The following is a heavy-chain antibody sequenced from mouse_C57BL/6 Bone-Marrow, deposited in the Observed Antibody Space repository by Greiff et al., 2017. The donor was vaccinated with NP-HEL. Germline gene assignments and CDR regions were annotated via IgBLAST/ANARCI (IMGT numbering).Heavy chain of an antibody. J-gene: IGHJ4*01. CDR2: IYPRSGNT. Sequence: QVQLQQSGAELARPGASVKLSCKASGYTFTSYGISWVKQRTGQGLEWIGEIYPRSGNTYYNEKFKGKATLTADKSSSTAYMELRSLTSEDSAVYFCARGRRGSSGPYAMDYWGQGTSVTVSS. CDR3: ARGRRGSSGPYAMDY. CDR1: GYTFTSYG. V-gene: IGHV1-81*01. D-gene: IGHD3-2*02.